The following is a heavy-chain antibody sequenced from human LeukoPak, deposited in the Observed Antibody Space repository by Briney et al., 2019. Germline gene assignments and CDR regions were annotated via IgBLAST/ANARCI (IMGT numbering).Heavy chain of an antibody. CDR1: GYTFTSYG. V-gene: IGHV1-18*01. CDR3: ARDDGGGSSRDAFDI. CDR2: ISAYNGNT. J-gene: IGHJ3*02. D-gene: IGHD2-15*01. Sequence: GASVKVSCKASGYTFTSYGISWVRQAPGQGLEWMGWISAYNGNTNYAQKHQGRVTMTTDTSTSTAYMELRSLRSDDTAVYYCARDDGGGSSRDAFDIWGQGTMVTVSS.